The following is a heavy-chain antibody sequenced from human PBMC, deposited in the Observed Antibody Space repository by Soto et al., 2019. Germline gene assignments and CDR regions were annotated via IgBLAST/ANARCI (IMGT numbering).Heavy chain of an antibody. D-gene: IGHD3-10*01. J-gene: IGHJ4*02. CDR1: GVSIGSGSYS. V-gene: IGHV4-30-2*01. Sequence: QLQLQESGSGLVRPSQTLSLTCTVSGVSIGSGSYSWNWIRQPPGKGLEWIGYLHHSGDTYFNPSLRRRVSIAVDRSNNHFSLKLISVTAADTAVYYCARFPLWFGELDYWGQGALVTVSS. CDR3: ARFPLWFGELDY. CDR2: LHHSGDT.